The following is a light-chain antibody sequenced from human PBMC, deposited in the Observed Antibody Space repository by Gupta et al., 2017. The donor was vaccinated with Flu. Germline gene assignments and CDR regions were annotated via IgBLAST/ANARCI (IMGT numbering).Light chain of an antibody. CDR2: DIN. J-gene: IGLJ2*01. CDR3: ISFAGSTTWF. V-gene: IGLV2-8*01. Sequence: HPGQAPKLLIFDINQRPSGVPDRFSGSKSGNSASLTVSALQAEDEADYYCISFAGSTTWFFGGGTRL.